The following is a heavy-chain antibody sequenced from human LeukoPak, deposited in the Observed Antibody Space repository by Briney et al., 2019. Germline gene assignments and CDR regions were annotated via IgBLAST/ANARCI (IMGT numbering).Heavy chain of an antibody. Sequence: SETLSLTCTVSGGSISSSSYYWGWIRQPPGTGLEWIGSIYYSGSTYYNPSLKSRVTISVDTSKNQFSLKLSSVTAADTAVYYCARDRVGAAAGTKDYWGQGTLVTVSS. J-gene: IGHJ4*02. CDR1: GGSISSSSYY. CDR2: IYYSGST. CDR3: ARDRVGAAAGTKDY. D-gene: IGHD6-13*01. V-gene: IGHV4-39*07.